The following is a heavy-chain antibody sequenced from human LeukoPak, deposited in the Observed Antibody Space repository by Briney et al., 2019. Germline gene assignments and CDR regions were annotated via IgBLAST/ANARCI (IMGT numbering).Heavy chain of an antibody. CDR2: ISPSGGGT. Sequence: PGGSLRLSCTVSGFTVSANSMSWVRQAPGKGLEWISGISPSGGGTYYADFVKGRFTISRDDSKNTLYLQMNSLRGDDTAVYYCAQDIGWLQFAYWGQGTLVTVSS. J-gene: IGHJ4*02. CDR3: AQDIGWLQFAY. V-gene: IGHV3-23*01. D-gene: IGHD5-24*01. CDR1: GFTVSANS.